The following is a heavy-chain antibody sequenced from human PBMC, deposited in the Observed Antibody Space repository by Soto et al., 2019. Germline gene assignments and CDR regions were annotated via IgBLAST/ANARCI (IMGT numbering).Heavy chain of an antibody. Sequence: ASVKVSCKASEYTFTGYYMHWVRQAPGQGLEWMGWINPNSGGTNYAQKFQGRVTMTRDTSISTAYMELSRLRSDDTAVYYCARSRYSSSWYPVDYWGQGTLVTVSS. CDR3: ARSRYSSSWYPVDY. CDR2: INPNSGGT. J-gene: IGHJ4*02. CDR1: EYTFTGYY. D-gene: IGHD6-13*01. V-gene: IGHV1-2*02.